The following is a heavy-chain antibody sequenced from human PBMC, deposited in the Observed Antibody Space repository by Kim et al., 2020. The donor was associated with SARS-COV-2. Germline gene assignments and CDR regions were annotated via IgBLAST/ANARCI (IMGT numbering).Heavy chain of an antibody. J-gene: IGHJ4*02. CDR3: ARSRDFYSFDY. V-gene: IGHV4-39*01. Sequence: YYSGTTYYNPSLKSRVTISVDPSKIQFSLKLSSVTAADTAVYYCARSRDFYSFDYWGQGALVTVSS. D-gene: IGHD3-3*01. CDR2: YYSGTT.